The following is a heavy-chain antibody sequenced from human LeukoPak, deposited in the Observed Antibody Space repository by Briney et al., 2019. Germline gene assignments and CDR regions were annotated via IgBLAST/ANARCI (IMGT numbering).Heavy chain of an antibody. D-gene: IGHD1-26*01. CDR1: GFTFSSYT. CDR3: AKQSNNHYYQKASDY. CDR2: ISDDGNNA. V-gene: IGHV3-30-3*01. J-gene: IGHJ4*02. Sequence: GGSLRLSCAASGFTFSSYTMRWVRQAPGKGLEWVAAISDDGNNAYYSDSAKGRLTISRDNSNNTLYLQMNSLRAEDTAVYFCAKQSNNHYYQKASDYWGQGTLVTVSS.